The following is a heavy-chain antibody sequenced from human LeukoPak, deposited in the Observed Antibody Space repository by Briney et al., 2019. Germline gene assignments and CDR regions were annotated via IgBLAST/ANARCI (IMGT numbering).Heavy chain of an antibody. Sequence: ASVTVSCKTSGYTFTGYYMHWVRQAPGQGLEWMGWIYPNSGGTNYAQKFQGRATMTRDTSISTAYMELSRLRSDDTAVFYCARFNDRGGSGGGFDFWGQGTLVTVSS. D-gene: IGHD2-15*01. J-gene: IGHJ4*02. V-gene: IGHV1-2*02. CDR3: ARFNDRGGSGGGFDF. CDR1: GYTFTGYY. CDR2: IYPNSGGT.